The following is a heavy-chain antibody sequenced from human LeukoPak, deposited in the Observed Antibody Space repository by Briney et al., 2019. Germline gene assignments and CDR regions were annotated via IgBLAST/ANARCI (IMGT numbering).Heavy chain of an antibody. CDR1: GFTFSSYE. CDR3: ARGPKDFTMVRGVKLSYYYYMDV. J-gene: IGHJ6*03. CDR2: ISSSGSTI. V-gene: IGHV3-48*03. D-gene: IGHD3-10*01. Sequence: GGSLRLSCAASGFTFSSYEMNWVRQAPGKGLEWVSYISSSGSTIYYADSVKGRFTISRDNAKNSLYLQMNSLRAEDTAVYYCARGPKDFTMVRGVKLSYYYYMDVWGKGTTVTVSS.